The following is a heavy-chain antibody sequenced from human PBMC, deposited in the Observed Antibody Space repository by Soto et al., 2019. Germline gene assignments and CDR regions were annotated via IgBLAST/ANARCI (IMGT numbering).Heavy chain of an antibody. J-gene: IGHJ5*01. D-gene: IGHD3-3*01. CDR1: GGSFSGYY. CDR2: INQSGST. CDR3: ARGRRSIFGVVTKRLGWFDP. V-gene: IGHV4-34*01. Sequence: PSETLSLTCAVYGGSFSGYYWSWIRQPPGKGLEWSGEINQSGSTNYNPALKSRVTISVDTSKNQYSLKLSSVTAADTAVYYCARGRRSIFGVVTKRLGWFDPWGQGTLVTVSS.